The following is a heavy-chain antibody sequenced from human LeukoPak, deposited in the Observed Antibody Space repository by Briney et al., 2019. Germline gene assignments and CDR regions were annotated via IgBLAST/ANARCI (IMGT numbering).Heavy chain of an antibody. V-gene: IGHV3-30*18. CDR3: AKDGGGSWFDP. CDR2: ISYDGSNK. CDR1: RFTFSSDG. J-gene: IGHJ5*02. Sequence: GGSLRLSCAASRFTFSSDGMHWVRQAPGKGLERVAVISYDGSNKYYADSVKGRFTISRDNSKNTLYLQMNSLRAEDTAVYYCAKDGGGSWFDPWGQGTLVTVSS. D-gene: IGHD2-15*01.